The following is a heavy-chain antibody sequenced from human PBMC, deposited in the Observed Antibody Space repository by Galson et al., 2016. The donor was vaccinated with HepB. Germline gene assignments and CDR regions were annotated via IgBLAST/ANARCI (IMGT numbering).Heavy chain of an antibody. J-gene: IGHJ6*02. CDR3: AKDGWRSSVGYFYDYGLDV. V-gene: IGHV3-7*03. D-gene: IGHD3-16*01. CDR2: INPDGSEK. Sequence: SLRLSCAASGFTFSSYWIAWVRQAPGKGLEWVANINPDGSEKNYVDSVQGRFTISRDNATRSLYLQMNSLRAEDTAVYYCAKDGWRSSVGYFYDYGLDVWGHGTTVTVSS. CDR1: GFTFSSYW.